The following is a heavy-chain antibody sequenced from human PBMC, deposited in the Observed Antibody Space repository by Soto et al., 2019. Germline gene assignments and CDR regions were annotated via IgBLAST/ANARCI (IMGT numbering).Heavy chain of an antibody. Sequence: SETLSLTCAVSGGSISSGGYSWSWIRQPPGKGLEWIGYIYHSGSTYYNPSLKSRVTISVDRSKNQFSLKLSSVTAADTAVYYCARVLNYGDYYFDYWGQGTLVTVSS. D-gene: IGHD4-17*01. CDR3: ARVLNYGDYYFDY. CDR2: IYHSGST. J-gene: IGHJ4*02. CDR1: GGSISSGGYS. V-gene: IGHV4-30-2*01.